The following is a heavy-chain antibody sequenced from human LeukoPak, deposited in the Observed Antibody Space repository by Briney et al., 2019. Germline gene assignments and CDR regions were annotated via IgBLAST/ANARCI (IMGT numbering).Heavy chain of an antibody. Sequence: ASVKVSCKASGYTFTSYGISWVRQAAGQGLGWMGWISAYNGNTNYAQKLQGRVTMTTDTSTSTAYMELRSLRSDDTAVYYCATSRGGEWELHWFDPWGQGTLVTVSS. J-gene: IGHJ5*02. V-gene: IGHV1-18*01. CDR3: ATSRGGEWELHWFDP. CDR1: GYTFTSYG. CDR2: ISAYNGNT. D-gene: IGHD1-26*01.